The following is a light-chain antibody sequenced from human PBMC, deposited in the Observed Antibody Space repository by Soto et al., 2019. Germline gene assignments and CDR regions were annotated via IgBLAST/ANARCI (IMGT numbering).Light chain of an antibody. J-gene: IGKJ2*01. Sequence: DAVMTQSTLFLSVTLGQSASIFCGSSQSLLYKDANTYLHWFHQRPGQSPRRLIYRVSIRDSGVPDRFSGSGAGTDFKLEISRVEAEDVGVYFCMQGTHWPYTFGQGTRLEI. CDR2: RVS. CDR1: QSLLYKDANTY. V-gene: IGKV2-30*01. CDR3: MQGTHWPYT.